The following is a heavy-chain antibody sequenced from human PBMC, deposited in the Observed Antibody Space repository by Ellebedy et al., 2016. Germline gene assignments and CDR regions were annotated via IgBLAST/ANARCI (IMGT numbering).Heavy chain of an antibody. CDR1: GFTFSSYW. CDR3: AREAQYSGSRHFDY. Sequence: HTGGSLRLSCAASGFTFSSYWIHWVRQAPGKGLVWVSRINNDGSGTVYADSVKGRFTISRDDAKNTLYLQMNSLRAEDTAVYYCAREAQYSGSRHFDYWGQGTLVTVSS. V-gene: IGHV3-74*01. J-gene: IGHJ4*02. CDR2: INNDGSGT. D-gene: IGHD1-26*01.